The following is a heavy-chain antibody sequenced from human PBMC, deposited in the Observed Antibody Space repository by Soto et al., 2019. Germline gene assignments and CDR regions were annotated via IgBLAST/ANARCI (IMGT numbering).Heavy chain of an antibody. V-gene: IGHV4-34*01. D-gene: IGHD2-2*01. CDR3: ARDGCNSASCYDY. J-gene: IGHJ4*02. CDR2: INHSGST. CDR1: GGSFSGYY. Sequence: PSETLSLTCAVYGGSFSGYYWSWIRQPPGKGLEWIGEINHSGSTNYNPSLKSRVTISVDTSKNQFSLKLTSVTAADTAVYYCARDGCNSASCYDYWGLGTLVTVSS.